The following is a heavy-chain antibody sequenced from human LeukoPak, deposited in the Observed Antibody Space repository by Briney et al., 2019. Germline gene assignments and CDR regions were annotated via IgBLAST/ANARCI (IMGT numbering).Heavy chain of an antibody. CDR2: INPNSGGT. J-gene: IGHJ4*02. CDR1: GYTFTAYY. Sequence: GASVKVSCKASGYTFTAYYMNWVRQAPGQGLEWMGWINPNSGGTNYAQKFQGRVTMTRDTSISTVYMELNSLRSDDTAVYYCARRLTGVDYRGQGTLVTVSS. V-gene: IGHV1-2*02. D-gene: IGHD7-27*01. CDR3: ARRLTGVDY.